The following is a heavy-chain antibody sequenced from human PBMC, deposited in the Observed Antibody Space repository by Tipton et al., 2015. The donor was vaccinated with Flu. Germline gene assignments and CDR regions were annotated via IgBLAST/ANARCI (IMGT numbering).Heavy chain of an antibody. CDR3: AREQQQLSSDAFDL. Sequence: SLRLSCAASGFTFSSYTMNWVRQAPGKGLEWVSSISSSSTYIYYADSVKGRFTISRDNAKNSLYLQMNSLRPEDTAVYSCAREQQQLSSDAFDLWGQGTMVSVSS. CDR2: ISSSSTYI. CDR1: GFTFSSYT. D-gene: IGHD6-13*01. V-gene: IGHV3-21*01. J-gene: IGHJ3*01.